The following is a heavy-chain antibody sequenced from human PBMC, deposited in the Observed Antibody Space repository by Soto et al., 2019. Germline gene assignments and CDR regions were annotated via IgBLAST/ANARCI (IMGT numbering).Heavy chain of an antibody. CDR1: GYSFTSYW. D-gene: IGHD6-13*01. CDR3: ASSIAAAGRGSYFDY. J-gene: IGHJ4*02. V-gene: IGHV5-51*01. Sequence: TGESLKISCKGSGYSFTSYWIGWVRQMPGKGLEWMGIIYPGDSDTRYSPSFQGQVTISADKSISTAYLQWSSLKASDTAMYYCASSIAAAGRGSYFDYWGQGTLVTVSS. CDR2: IYPGDSDT.